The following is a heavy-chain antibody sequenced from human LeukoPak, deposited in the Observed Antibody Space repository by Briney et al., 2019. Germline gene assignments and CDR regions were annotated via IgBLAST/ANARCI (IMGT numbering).Heavy chain of an antibody. CDR1: GFSLSGYW. D-gene: IGHD4-17*01. J-gene: IGHJ4*02. V-gene: IGHV3-74*01. Sequence: PGGSLRLSCAASGFSLSGYWMHWVRQAPGEGLVWVSRISPDGSDTTYADSVKGRFTISRDNSKNSLYLQMNSLRAEDTAVYYCARSDTVTTQTDYWGQGTLVTVSS. CDR2: ISPDGSDT. CDR3: ARSDTVTTQTDY.